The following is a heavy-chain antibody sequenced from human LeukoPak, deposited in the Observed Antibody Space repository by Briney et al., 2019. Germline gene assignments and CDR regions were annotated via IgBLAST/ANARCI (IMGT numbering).Heavy chain of an antibody. CDR3: AKEGGGYGDYGYYYYYMDV. Sequence: GGSLRLSCAASGFTFSSYGMHWVRQAPGKGLEWVAFIRYDGSNKYYADSVKGRFTISRDNSKNTLYLQMNSLRAEDTAVYYCAKEGGGYGDYGYYYYYMDVWGKGTTVTISS. D-gene: IGHD4-17*01. J-gene: IGHJ6*03. CDR2: IRYDGSNK. CDR1: GFTFSSYG. V-gene: IGHV3-30*02.